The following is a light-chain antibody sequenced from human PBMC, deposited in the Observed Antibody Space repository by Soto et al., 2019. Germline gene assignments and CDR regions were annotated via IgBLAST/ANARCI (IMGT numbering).Light chain of an antibody. J-gene: IGLJ2*01. CDR3: SSSTTSITSHVT. CDR2: GVT. CDR1: SSDVGGSDY. Sequence: QSVLTQPASVSGSPGQSITISCTGTSSDVGGSDYVSWYQQEPGKAPKLIIFGVTNRPSGVSNRFSGSKSGNTASLTISGLQAEDEADYYCSSSTTSITSHVTFGGGTKRTVL. V-gene: IGLV2-14*01.